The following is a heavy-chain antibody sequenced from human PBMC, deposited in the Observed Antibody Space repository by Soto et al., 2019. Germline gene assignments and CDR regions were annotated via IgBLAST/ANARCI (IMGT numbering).Heavy chain of an antibody. CDR2: IIPIFGTA. V-gene: IGHV1-69*12. D-gene: IGHD4-4*01. CDR1: GGTFSSYA. CDR3: ARDGGVYDYSPFDY. Sequence: QVQLVQSGAEVKKPGSSVKVSCKASGGTFSSYAISWVRQAPGQGLEWMGGIIPIFGTADYAQKFQGRVTITADESTNTAYMELSSLSSEDTAVYYCARDGGVYDYSPFDYWGQGTLVTVSS. J-gene: IGHJ4*02.